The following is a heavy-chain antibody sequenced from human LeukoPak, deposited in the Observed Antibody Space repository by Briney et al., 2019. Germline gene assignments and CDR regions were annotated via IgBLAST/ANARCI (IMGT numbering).Heavy chain of an antibody. CDR3: ARSEAAAGTGLNY. V-gene: IGHV4-38-2*01. Sequence: PSETLSLTCAVSGYSISSGYYWGWIRQPPGQGLEWIGSIYHSGSTYYNPSLKSRVTISVDTSKNQFSLKLSSVTAADTAVYYCARSEAAAGTGLNYWGQGTLVTVSS. CDR1: GYSISSGYY. D-gene: IGHD6-13*01. CDR2: IYHSGST. J-gene: IGHJ4*02.